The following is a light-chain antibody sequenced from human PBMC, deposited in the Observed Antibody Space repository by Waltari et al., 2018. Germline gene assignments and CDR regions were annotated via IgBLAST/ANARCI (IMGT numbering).Light chain of an antibody. Sequence: EIVMTQSPATLSVSPGDRATLSCRARQRIGRNLAWYQHIRGQAPRLLFYGASTRAPGTPARFSASGSGTDFTLTISSLQSEDFAVYYCHQYNEWPPGLTFGGGTKLEI. CDR3: HQYNEWPPGLT. V-gene: IGKV3-15*01. J-gene: IGKJ4*01. CDR2: GAS. CDR1: QRIGRN.